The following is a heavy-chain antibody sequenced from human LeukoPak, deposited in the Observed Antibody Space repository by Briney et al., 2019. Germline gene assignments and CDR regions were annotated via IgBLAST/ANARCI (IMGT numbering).Heavy chain of an antibody. CDR3: AIGLGGTFDY. D-gene: IGHD1-26*01. CDR2: INHSGST. J-gene: IGHJ4*02. V-gene: IGHV4-34*01. CDR1: GGSFSGYY. Sequence: PSETLTLTCAVHGGSFSGYYWSWIRQPPGKGLEWIGEINHSGSTNYNPSLKSRVTISVDTSKNQFSLKLSSVTAADTAVYYCAIGLGGTFDYWGQGTLVTVSS.